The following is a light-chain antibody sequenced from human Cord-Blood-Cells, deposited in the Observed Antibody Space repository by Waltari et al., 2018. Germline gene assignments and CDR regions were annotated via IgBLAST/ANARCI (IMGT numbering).Light chain of an antibody. CDR1: SSDVGGYNY. V-gene: IGLV2-8*01. CDR2: EVS. CDR3: SSYAGSNNVV. Sequence: QSALTQPPSASGSPGQSVTISCTGTSSDVGGYNYVSWYQQHPGKAPKLMIYEVSKRPSGAPYRFSGSKSGNTASLTVSGLQAEDEADYYCSSYAGSNNVVFGGGTKLTVL. J-gene: IGLJ2*01.